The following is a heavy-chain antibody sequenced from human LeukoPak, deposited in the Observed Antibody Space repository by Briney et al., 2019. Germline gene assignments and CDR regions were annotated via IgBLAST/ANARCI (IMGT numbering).Heavy chain of an antibody. Sequence: SETLSLTCTVSGGSISSYYGSWIRQPPGKGLEWIGYIYYSGSTNYNPSLKSRVTISVDTSKNQFSLKLSSVTAADTAVYYCARLRGITIFGVVIKSPGNWYFDLWGRGTLVTVSS. J-gene: IGHJ2*01. CDR1: GGSISSYY. CDR2: IYYSGST. D-gene: IGHD3-3*01. CDR3: ARLRGITIFGVVIKSPGNWYFDL. V-gene: IGHV4-59*08.